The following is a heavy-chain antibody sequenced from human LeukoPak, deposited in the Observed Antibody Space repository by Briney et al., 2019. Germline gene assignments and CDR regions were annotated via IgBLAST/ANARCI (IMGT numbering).Heavy chain of an antibody. CDR3: AREGGEYNWNDPFDY. CDR1: GFTFSSYW. CDR2: INSDGSST. V-gene: IGHV3-74*01. Sequence: GGSLRLSCAASGFTFSSYWMHWVRQAPGKGLVWVSRINSDGSSTSYADSVKGRFTISRDNAKNTLYLQMNSLRAEDTAVYYCAREGGEYNWNDPFDYWGRGTLVTVSS. D-gene: IGHD1-1*01. J-gene: IGHJ4*02.